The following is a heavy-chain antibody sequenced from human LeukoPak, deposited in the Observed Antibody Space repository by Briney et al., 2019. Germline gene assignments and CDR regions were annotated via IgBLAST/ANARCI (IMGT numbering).Heavy chain of an antibody. CDR3: ARGRKVAARRWLDY. V-gene: IGHV4-34*01. D-gene: IGHD6-6*01. Sequence: SETLSLTCSVYSGSFSGYYWSWIRQPPGKGLEWIGEINHSGSTNYNPSLKSRVTISVDTSKNQFSLKLSSVTAADTAVYYCARGRKVAARRWLDYWGQGTLVTVSS. CDR2: INHSGST. J-gene: IGHJ4*02. CDR1: SGSFSGYY.